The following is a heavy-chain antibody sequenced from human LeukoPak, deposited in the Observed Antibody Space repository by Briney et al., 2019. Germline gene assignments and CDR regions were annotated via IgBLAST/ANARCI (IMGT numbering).Heavy chain of an antibody. D-gene: IGHD6-19*01. V-gene: IGHV1-46*01. CDR1: GYTFTSYH. CDR3: ARAGGGSGWDD. Sequence: ASVKVSCKTSGYTFTSYHMHWVRQAPGQGLEWMGIINPSGGATTYARKFQDRVTMTRDTSTSTVSMELSSLRSDDTAVYYCARAGGGSGWDDWGQGTLITVSS. J-gene: IGHJ4*02. CDR2: INPSGGAT.